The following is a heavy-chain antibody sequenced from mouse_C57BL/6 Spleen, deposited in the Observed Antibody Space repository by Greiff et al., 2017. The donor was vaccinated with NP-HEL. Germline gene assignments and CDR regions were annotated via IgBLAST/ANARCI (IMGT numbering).Heavy chain of an antibody. V-gene: IGHV5-16*01. D-gene: IGHD2-1*01. CDR3: AGSTMGYYFDY. J-gene: IGHJ2*01. CDR2: INYDGSST. CDR1: GFTFSDYY. Sequence: EVMLVESEGGLVQPGRSMKLSCTASGFTFSDYYMAWVRQVPEKGLEWVANINYDGSSTYYLDSLKSRFIISRDNAKNILYLQMSSLKSEDTATYYCAGSTMGYYFDYWGQGTTLTVSS.